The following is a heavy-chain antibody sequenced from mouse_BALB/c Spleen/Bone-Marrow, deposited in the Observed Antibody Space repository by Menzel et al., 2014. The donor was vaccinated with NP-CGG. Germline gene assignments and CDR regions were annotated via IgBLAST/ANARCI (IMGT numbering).Heavy chain of an antibody. CDR3: AREGVSPDVFAY. CDR1: GYTFTSYW. CDR2: INPSTGYT. Sequence: QVQPQQSGAELAKPGASVKMSCKASGYTFTSYWMHWVKQRPGQGLEWIGYINPSTGYTEDNQKFKDKATLTADKSFSTAFMQLSSLTSRDSAVSYYAREGVSPDVFAYLGQVTLVTVSA. J-gene: IGHJ3*01. V-gene: IGHV1-7*01.